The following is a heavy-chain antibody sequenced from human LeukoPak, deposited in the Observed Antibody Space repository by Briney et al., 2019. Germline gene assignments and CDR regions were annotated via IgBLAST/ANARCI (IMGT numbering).Heavy chain of an antibody. CDR2: IVGSGAGT. CDR1: GFTFSSYA. Sequence: GGSLRLSCGASGFTFSSYAMIWVRQAPGKGLEWVSAIVGSGAGTQYADSVKGRFTISRDNSKNTLYLQTNSLRAEDTAVYYCAREIAGDLYSPNYFDYWGQGTLVTVSS. V-gene: IGHV3-23*01. J-gene: IGHJ4*02. CDR3: AREIAGDLYSPNYFDY. D-gene: IGHD3-10*01.